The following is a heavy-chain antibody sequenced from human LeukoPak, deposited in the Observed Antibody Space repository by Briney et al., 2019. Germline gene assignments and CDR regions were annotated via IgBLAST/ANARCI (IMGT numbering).Heavy chain of an antibody. CDR1: GYTFTGYY. D-gene: IGHD3-10*01. V-gene: IGHV1-2*02. J-gene: IGHJ4*02. CDR2: INPNSGGT. Sequence: ASVKVSCKASGYTFTGYYMHWVRQAPGQGLKWMGWINPNSGGTNYAQKFQGRVTMTRDTSISTAYMELSRLRSDDTAVYYCARRITMVRGVTTYYFDYWGQGTLVTVSS. CDR3: ARRITMVRGVTTYYFDY.